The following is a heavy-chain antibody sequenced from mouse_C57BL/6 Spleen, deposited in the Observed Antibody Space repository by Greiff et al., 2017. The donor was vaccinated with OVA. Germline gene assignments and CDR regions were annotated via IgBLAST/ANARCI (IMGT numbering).Heavy chain of an antibody. D-gene: IGHD1-1*01. J-gene: IGHJ2*01. CDR2: IHPNSGST. CDR3: ARADYYGSSSGYFDY. CDR1: GYTFTSYW. Sequence: QVQLQQPGAELVKPGASVKLSCKASGYTFTSYWMHWVKQRPGQGLEWIGMIHPNSGSTNYNEKFKSKATLTVDKSSSTAYMQLSSLTSEDSAVYYCARADYYGSSSGYFDYWGQGTTLTVSS. V-gene: IGHV1-64*01.